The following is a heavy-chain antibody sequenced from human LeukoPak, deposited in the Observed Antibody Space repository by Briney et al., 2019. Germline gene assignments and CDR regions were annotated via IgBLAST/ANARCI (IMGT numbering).Heavy chain of an antibody. CDR1: GYTFTGYY. J-gene: IGHJ3*02. D-gene: IGHD3-10*01. V-gene: IGHV1-2*02. CDR3: ARNIWFGESADAFDI. CDR2: INPNSGGT. Sequence: ASVKVSCKASGYTFTGYYMHWVRQAPGQGLEWMGWINPNSGGTNYAQKFQGRVTMTRDKSIRTAYMELSRLTSEDTAVYYCARNIWFGESADAFDIWGQGTMVTVSS.